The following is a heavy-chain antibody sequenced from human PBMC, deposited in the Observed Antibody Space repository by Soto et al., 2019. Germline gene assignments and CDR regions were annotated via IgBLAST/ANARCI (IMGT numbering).Heavy chain of an antibody. CDR2: LSGSGGST. J-gene: IGHJ4*02. D-gene: IGHD3-22*01. CDR3: AKDYRSGYYRVTYFDY. Sequence: PGGSQRLSCAASGFTFSSYAMSWVRQAPGKGLEWVSALSGSGGSTYYADSVKGRFTISRANSKTTPYLQMNSLRAEATAVYYLAKDYRSGYYRVTYFDYWGQGTLVTVSS. V-gene: IGHV3-23*01. CDR1: GFTFSSYA.